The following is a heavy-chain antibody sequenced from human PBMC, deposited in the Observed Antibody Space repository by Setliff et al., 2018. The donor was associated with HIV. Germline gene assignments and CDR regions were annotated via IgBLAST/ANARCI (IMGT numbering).Heavy chain of an antibody. Sequence: ASVKVSCKSSGYTFSNYALHWVRQAPGQRLEWMGWINTANANTKYSQKFQGRVTITRDTSASTAYMELSSLRSEDTAVYFCARDMQDNNSFGPNSNLGYWGQGTQVTVYS. V-gene: IGHV1-3*04. CDR3: ARDMQDNNSFGPNSNLGY. CDR2: INTANANT. D-gene: IGHD5-18*01. CDR1: GYTFSNYA. J-gene: IGHJ4*02.